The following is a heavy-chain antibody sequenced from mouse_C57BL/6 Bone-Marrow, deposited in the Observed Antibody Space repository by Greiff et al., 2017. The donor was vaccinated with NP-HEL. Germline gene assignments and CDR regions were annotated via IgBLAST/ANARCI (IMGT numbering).Heavy chain of an antibody. J-gene: IGHJ1*03. CDR3: ASRDWWYFDV. V-gene: IGHV1-26*01. Sequence: EVQLQQSGPELVKPGASVKISCKASGYTFTDYYMNWVKQSHGKSLEWIGDINPNNGGTSYNQKFKGKATLTVDKSSSTAYMELRSLTSEDSAVYYCASRDWWYFDVWGTGTTVTVSS. CDR2: INPNNGGT. D-gene: IGHD3-3*01. CDR1: GYTFTDYY.